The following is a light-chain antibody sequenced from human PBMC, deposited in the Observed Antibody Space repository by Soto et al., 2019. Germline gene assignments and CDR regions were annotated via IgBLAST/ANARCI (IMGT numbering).Light chain of an antibody. CDR1: QSVTSNY. J-gene: IGKJ1*01. CDR2: GAS. CDR3: QQYGSSPTT. V-gene: IGKV3-20*01. Sequence: EIVLTQSPGTLSLSPGERATLSCRASQSVTSNYLAWYQQTPGQAPRLLFFGASIRATGIPDRFSGSGSGTDFTLTISRLEPEYSAVYHCQQYGSSPTTFGQGTKVEIK.